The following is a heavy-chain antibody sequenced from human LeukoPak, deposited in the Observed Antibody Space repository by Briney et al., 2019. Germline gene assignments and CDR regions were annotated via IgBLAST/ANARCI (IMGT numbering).Heavy chain of an antibody. D-gene: IGHD2-2*01. Sequence: GVSLRLSCEVSEFTFSYYEMNWVRQAPGKGLEWVSHIAMGGITIHYADSVKGRFTICRDNAKNSLYLQMNSLRAEDTAVYYCASASCYGCGFDYWGQGTLVTVSS. J-gene: IGHJ4*02. CDR1: EFTFSYYE. CDR3: ASASCYGCGFDY. CDR2: IAMGGITI. V-gene: IGHV3-48*03.